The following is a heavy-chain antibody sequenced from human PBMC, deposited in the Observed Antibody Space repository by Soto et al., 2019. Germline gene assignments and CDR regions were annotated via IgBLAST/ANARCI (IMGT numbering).Heavy chain of an antibody. D-gene: IGHD3-22*01. V-gene: IGHV4-4*02. CDR3: ARGGLSSSDNRGLFDY. J-gene: IGHJ4*02. CDR1: GGSISSSSW. Sequence: QVQLQESGPGLVKPSGTLSLTCTVSGGSISSSSWWNWVRQPPGKGLEWIGEIYHTGSTNYNPSLKSRVTLSVDKSKNQFSLKLSSVTAADTAVYYCARGGLSSSDNRGLFDYWGQGTLVTVSS. CDR2: IYHTGST.